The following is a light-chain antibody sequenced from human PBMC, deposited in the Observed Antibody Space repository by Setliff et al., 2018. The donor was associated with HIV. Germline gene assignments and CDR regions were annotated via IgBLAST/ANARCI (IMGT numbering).Light chain of an antibody. Sequence: QSVLTQPPSVSGSPGQSITISCTGSSSDVGGYNYVSWYQQHPGKAPKLIIYEVSNRPSGVSNRFSGSKSGNTASLTISGLQAEDEADYYCSSYTSIYTYVFGTGTKV. CDR1: SSDVGGYNY. V-gene: IGLV2-14*01. J-gene: IGLJ1*01. CDR3: SSYTSIYTYV. CDR2: EVS.